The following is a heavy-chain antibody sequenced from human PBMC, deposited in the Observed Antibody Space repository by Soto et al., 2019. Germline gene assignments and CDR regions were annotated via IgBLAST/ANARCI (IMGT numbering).Heavy chain of an antibody. V-gene: IGHV3-15*01. CDR2: IKTKAEGETT. Sequence: DVQLVESGGGFVKPGGSLRLSCAASGLTFNDVWMSWVRQAPGKGLEWVGRIKTKAEGETTDYAAPVKGRFTISRDDSKNIVHLEMNNLTTEDTDVYYCTVRGGWLGPWGQGMLVTVAS. J-gene: IGHJ5*02. D-gene: IGHD3-22*01. CDR3: TVRGGWLGP. CDR1: GLTFNDVW.